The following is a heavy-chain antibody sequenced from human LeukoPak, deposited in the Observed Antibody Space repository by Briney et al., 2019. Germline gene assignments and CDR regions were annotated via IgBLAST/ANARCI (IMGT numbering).Heavy chain of an antibody. Sequence: PGRSLRLSCAASGFTFSSYAMHWARQAPGKGLEWVAVISYDGSNKYYADSVKGRFTISRDNSKNTLYLQMNSLRAEDTAVYYCARGYYYDSSGYYDYWGQGTLVTVSS. J-gene: IGHJ4*02. V-gene: IGHV3-30*04. CDR1: GFTFSSYA. CDR2: ISYDGSNK. CDR3: ARGYYYDSSGYYDY. D-gene: IGHD3-22*01.